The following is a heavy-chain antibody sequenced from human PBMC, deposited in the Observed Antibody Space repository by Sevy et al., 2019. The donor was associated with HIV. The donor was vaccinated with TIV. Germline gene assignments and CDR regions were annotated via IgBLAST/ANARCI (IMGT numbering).Heavy chain of an antibody. CDR1: GYTLAKFS. CDR3: ATTIGYYDSSGYPFDY. J-gene: IGHJ4*02. V-gene: IGHV1-24*01. CDR2: FDPEDGDPEDGKT. Sequence: ASVKVACKVSGYTLAKFSIHWVRQAPGKGLEWMTSFDPEDGDPEDGKTIYAQKFLGRVTMTEDTSTDTAYMELSSLRSDDTAVYYCATTIGYYDSSGYPFDYWGQGTLVTVSS. D-gene: IGHD3-22*01.